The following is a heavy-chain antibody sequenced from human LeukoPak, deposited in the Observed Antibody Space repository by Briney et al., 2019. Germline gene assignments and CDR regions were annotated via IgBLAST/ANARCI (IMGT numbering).Heavy chain of an antibody. CDR1: GGSISSGDYY. Sequence: SETLSLTCTVSGGSISSGDYYRSWIRQPPGKGLEWIGYIYYSGSTYYNPSLKSRVTISVDTSKNQFSLKLSSVTAADTAVYYCARVVAYSSSWGTLDYWGQGTLVTVSS. D-gene: IGHD6-13*01. J-gene: IGHJ4*02. CDR2: IYYSGST. V-gene: IGHV4-30-4*01. CDR3: ARVVAYSSSWGTLDY.